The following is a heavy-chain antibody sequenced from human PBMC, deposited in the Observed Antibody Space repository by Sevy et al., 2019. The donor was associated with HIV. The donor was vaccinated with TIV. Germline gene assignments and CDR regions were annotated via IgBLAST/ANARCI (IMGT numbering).Heavy chain of an antibody. CDR2: IRSKPYGGTT. V-gene: IGHV3-49*03. D-gene: IGHD3-22*01. CDR3: TRDPMYYYDSSGYFDY. J-gene: IGHJ4*02. Sequence: GGSLRLSCTASGFTCGDYAMSWFRQAPGKGLEWVGFIRSKPYGGTTEYAASVKGRFTISRDDSKSIAYLQMNSLKTEDTAVYYCTRDPMYYYDSSGYFDYWGQGTLVTVSS. CDR1: GFTCGDYA.